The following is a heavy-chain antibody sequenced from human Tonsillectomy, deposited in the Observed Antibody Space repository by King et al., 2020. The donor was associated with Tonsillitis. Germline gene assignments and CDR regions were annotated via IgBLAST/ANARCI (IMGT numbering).Heavy chain of an antibody. CDR3: TRFVCAFYYGDCTFFDY. D-gene: IGHD4-17*01. J-gene: IGHJ4*02. V-gene: IGHV1-18*01. CDR2: ISAYNGNT. CDR1: GYTFTSYG. Sequence: QLVQSGAEVKKPGASVKVSCKASGYTFTSYGISWVRQAPGQGLEWMGWISAYNGNTNYAQKLQGRGTMTTATSTSTAYMELRSLRSDDTAVYYCTRFVCAFYYGDCTFFDYWGQGTLVTVSS.